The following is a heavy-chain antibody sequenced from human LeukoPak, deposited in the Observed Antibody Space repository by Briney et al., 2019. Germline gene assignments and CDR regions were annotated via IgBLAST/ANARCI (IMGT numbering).Heavy chain of an antibody. Sequence: TSETLSLTCTVSGGSISTYYWSWIRQPPGKGLEWIGYIYYTGSTNYNPSLKSRVTLSVDTSKNQFSLNLSSVTAEDTAVYYCAKVRLGYCSGGSCSRGGTSMDVWGRGTTVTISS. CDR3: AKVRLGYCSGGSCSRGGTSMDV. V-gene: IGHV4-59*01. D-gene: IGHD2-15*01. J-gene: IGHJ6*03. CDR1: GGSISTYY. CDR2: IYYTGST.